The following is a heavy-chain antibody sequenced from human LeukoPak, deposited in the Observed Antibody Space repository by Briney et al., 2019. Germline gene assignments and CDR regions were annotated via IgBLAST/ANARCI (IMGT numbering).Heavy chain of an antibody. D-gene: IGHD3-3*01. CDR3: ARAVQSEMAFDI. V-gene: IGHV4-61*01. CDR2: IYYSGST. J-gene: IGHJ3*02. Sequence: PSETLSLTCAVSGYSISSDYYWGWTRQPPGKGLEWIGYIYYSGSTNYNPSLKSRVTISVDTSKNQFSLKLSSVTAADTAVYYCARAVQSEMAFDIWGQGTMVTVSS. CDR1: GYSISSDYY.